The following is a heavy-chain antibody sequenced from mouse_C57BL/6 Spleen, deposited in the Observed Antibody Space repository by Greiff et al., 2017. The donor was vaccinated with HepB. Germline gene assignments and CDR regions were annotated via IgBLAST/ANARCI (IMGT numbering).Heavy chain of an antibody. CDR1: GYSFTGYY. CDR3: ARVYYDYAGFDY. J-gene: IGHJ2*01. V-gene: IGHV1-42*01. Sequence: EVQGVESGPELVKPGASVKISCKASGYSFTGYYMNWVKQSPEKSLEWIGEINPSTGGTTYNQKFKAKATLTVDKSSSTAYMQLKSLTSEDSAVYYCARVYYDYAGFDYWGQGTTLTVSS. D-gene: IGHD2-4*01. CDR2: INPSTGGT.